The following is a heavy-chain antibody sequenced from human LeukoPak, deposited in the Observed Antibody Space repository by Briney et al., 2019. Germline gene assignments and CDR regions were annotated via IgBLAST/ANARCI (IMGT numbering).Heavy chain of an antibody. J-gene: IGHJ5*02. CDR2: IYPGDSDT. CDR3: ARGSSSSFVWFDP. CDR1: GYSFTSYW. D-gene: IGHD6-6*01. V-gene: IGHV5-51*01. Sequence: GESLKISCKGSGYSFTSYWIGWVRQMPGKGLEWMGIIYPGDSDTRYSPSFQGQVTISADKSISTTYLQWSSLKASDTAMYYCARGSSSSFVWFDPWGQGTLVTVSS.